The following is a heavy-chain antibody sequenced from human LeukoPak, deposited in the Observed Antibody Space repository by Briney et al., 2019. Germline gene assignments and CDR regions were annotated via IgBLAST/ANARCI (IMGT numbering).Heavy chain of an antibody. V-gene: IGHV4-39*07. CDR2: IYYTGST. D-gene: IGHD3-10*01. Sequence: PSETLSLTCTVSGGSVNNYYWGWIRQPPGMGLEWVGVIYYTGSTYYSPSLKSRVTISLDTSRNQFSLKLNSVTAADTAVYYCAKSNGYGLVDIWGQGTMVTVSS. J-gene: IGHJ3*02. CDR3: AKSNGYGLVDI. CDR1: GGSVNNYY.